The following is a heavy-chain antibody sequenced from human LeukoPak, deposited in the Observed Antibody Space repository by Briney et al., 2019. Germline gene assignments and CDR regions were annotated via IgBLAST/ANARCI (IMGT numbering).Heavy chain of an antibody. Sequence: SGPALVKPTQTLTLTCTFSGFSLTTREMRVSWIRQPPGRALEWLARIDWDDDKFYSTSLKTRLTISKDTSKNQVVLTMTNMDPVDTATCYCARDYFDSGSYFDHWGQGTLVTVSS. D-gene: IGHD3-10*01. CDR3: ARDYFDSGSYFDH. CDR2: IDWDDDK. V-gene: IGHV2-70*04. CDR1: GFSLTTREMR. J-gene: IGHJ4*02.